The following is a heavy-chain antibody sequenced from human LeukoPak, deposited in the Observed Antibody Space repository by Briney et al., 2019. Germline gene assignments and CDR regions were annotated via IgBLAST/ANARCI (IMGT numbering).Heavy chain of an antibody. D-gene: IGHD2-21*01. CDR2: IHNSGDKT. CDR1: GITFGTYA. V-gene: IGHV3-23*01. Sequence: GGSLRLSCAASGITFGTYAMTWVRQAPGKGLEWVSSIHNSGDKTFYSDSVRGRFTISRDNSKSTVCLQMNSLRADDTALYYCAKESGGDWGYFEYWGQGTLVTVSS. CDR3: AKESGGDWGYFEY. J-gene: IGHJ4*02.